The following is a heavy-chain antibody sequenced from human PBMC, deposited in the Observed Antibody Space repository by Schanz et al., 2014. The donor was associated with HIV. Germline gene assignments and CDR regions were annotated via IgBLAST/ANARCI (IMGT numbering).Heavy chain of an antibody. CDR3: TREGNYYGGSVPGH. CDR1: GFTFSSNG. D-gene: IGHD2-21*01. J-gene: IGHJ4*02. Sequence: VQLVESGGGLVQPGRSLRLSCSASGFTFSSNGMHWVRQAPGKGLEWVAIISYDGSNKDYADSVKGRFTISRDKSKSTLYLQMNSLRAEDTATYYCTREGNYYGGSVPGHWGQGALVSVAS. CDR2: ISYDGSNK. V-gene: IGHV3-30*03.